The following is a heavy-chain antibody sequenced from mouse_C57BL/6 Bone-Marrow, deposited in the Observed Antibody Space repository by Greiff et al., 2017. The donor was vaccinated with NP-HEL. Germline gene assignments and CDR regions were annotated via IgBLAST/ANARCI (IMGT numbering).Heavy chain of an antibody. CDR2: IYPGDGET. D-gene: IGHD3-2*02. Sequence: QVHVKQSGPELVKPGASVKISCKASGYAFSSSWMNWVKQRPGKGLEWIGWIYPGDGETNYNGKFKGKATLTADKYSSTAYMQLSSLTSEDSAVYFCAREEDSSCYTWFACWGQGTLVTVSA. V-gene: IGHV1-82*01. CDR3: AREEDSSCYTWFAC. CDR1: GYAFSSSW. J-gene: IGHJ3*01.